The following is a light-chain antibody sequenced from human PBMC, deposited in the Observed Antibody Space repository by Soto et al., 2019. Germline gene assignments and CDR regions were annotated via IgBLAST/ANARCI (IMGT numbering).Light chain of an antibody. J-gene: IGLJ1*01. Sequence: QSAPTQPASVSGSPGQSITISCTGTVSDVGGYNYVSWYQQHPGKAPKLMIYEVTNRPSGISNRFSGSKSGNTASLTISGLQADDEADYYCGSYTGSSTLYVFGTGTKVTVL. CDR2: EVT. CDR3: GSYTGSSTLYV. CDR1: VSDVGGYNY. V-gene: IGLV2-14*01.